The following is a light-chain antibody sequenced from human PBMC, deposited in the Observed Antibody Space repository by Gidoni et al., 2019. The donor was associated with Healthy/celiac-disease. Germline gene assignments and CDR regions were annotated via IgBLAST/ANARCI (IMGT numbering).Light chain of an antibody. CDR1: QSISSY. CDR3: QQSYSTPPGHIT. CDR2: AAS. J-gene: IGKJ3*01. Sequence: EIKMTQSPSSLSASVGDRVTIPCRASQSISSYLNWYQQKPGKAPKLLIYAASSLQSGVPSRFSGSGSGTDFTLTISSLQPEDFATYYCQQSYSTPPGHITFGPGTKVDIK. V-gene: IGKV1-39*01.